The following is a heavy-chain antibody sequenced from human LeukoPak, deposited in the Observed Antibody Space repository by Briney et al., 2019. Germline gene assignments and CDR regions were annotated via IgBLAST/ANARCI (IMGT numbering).Heavy chain of an antibody. Sequence: SETLSLTCTVSGGSISSYYWSWIRQPPGKGLEWIGFIYDSGSTNYNPSLKSRVTISADKSKNQSSLKLNSVTAADTAVYYCARQGPYYYDSGGYFPNWFDPWGQGTLVTVSS. CDR1: GGSISSYY. D-gene: IGHD3-22*01. CDR3: ARQGPYYYDSGGYFPNWFDP. CDR2: IYDSGST. V-gene: IGHV4-59*08. J-gene: IGHJ5*02.